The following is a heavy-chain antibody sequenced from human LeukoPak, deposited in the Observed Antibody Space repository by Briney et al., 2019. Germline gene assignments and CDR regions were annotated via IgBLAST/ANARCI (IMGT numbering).Heavy chain of an antibody. CDR3: ARHEFKNWFDP. J-gene: IGHJ5*02. V-gene: IGHV4-4*09. Sequence: SETLSLTCTVSGGSISSYYWSWIRQPPGKGLEWIGYIYTSGSTNYNPSLKSRVTISVDTSKNQFSLKLSSVTAADTAVYYCARHEFKNWFDPWGQGTLVTVSS. CDR1: GGSISSYY. D-gene: IGHD3-10*01. CDR2: IYTSGST.